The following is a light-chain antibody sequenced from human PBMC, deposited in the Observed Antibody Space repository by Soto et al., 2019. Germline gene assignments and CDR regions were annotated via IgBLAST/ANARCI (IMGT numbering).Light chain of an antibody. CDR1: SSNIGSNY. CDR2: RNN. V-gene: IGLV1-47*01. J-gene: IGLJ1*01. Sequence: QSVLTQPPSASGTPGQRVTISCSGSSSNIGSNYVYWYQQLPGTAPKLLIYRNNQRPSGVPDRFSGSKSGTSASLAISGLRSEDEADYYCAAWYDSLSGVFGTGTKLT. CDR3: AAWYDSLSGV.